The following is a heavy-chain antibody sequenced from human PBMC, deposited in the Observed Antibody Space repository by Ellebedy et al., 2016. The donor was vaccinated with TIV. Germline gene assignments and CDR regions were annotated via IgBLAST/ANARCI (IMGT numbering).Heavy chain of an antibody. J-gene: IGHJ4*02. CDR1: GFTFSHYY. CDR3: ARDRHGSNSGFDY. CDR2: ISSSAGNI. V-gene: IGHV3-11*01. Sequence: PGGSLRLSCAASGFTFSHYYMSWIRQAPGQGLEWVSCISSSAGNIYFADSVKGRFTISRDNAKNSLYLQMNSLRAEDTAVYYCARDRHGSNSGFDYWGQGTLVTVSS. D-gene: IGHD4-23*01.